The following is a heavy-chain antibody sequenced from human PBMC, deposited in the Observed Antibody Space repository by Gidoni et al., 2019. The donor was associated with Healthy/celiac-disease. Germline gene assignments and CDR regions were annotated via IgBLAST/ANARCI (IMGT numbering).Heavy chain of an antibody. J-gene: IGHJ4*02. CDR2: INPCGGST. V-gene: IGHV1-46*01. CDR3: ARGIYCSGGSCYPATNFDY. CDR1: GYTFTSYY. D-gene: IGHD2-15*01. Sequence: QVQLVQSGAEVQKPAATVKVSCKSSGYTFTSYYIHWVRQAHGQGLAWMGIINPCGGSTSYAQKFQGRVTMTRDTSTSTVYMELSSLRSEDTAVYYCARGIYCSGGSCYPATNFDYWGQGTLVTVSS.